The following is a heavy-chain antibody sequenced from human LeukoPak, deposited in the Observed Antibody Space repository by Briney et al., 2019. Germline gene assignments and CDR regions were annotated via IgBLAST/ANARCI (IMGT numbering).Heavy chain of an antibody. CDR3: ARLGTLMRLSPGNYYYMDV. CDR1: GGSISSYY. Sequence: KPSETLSLTCTVSGGSISSYYWSWIRQPAGKGLEWIGRIYTSGSTNYNPSLKSRVTISVDTSKNQFSLKLSSVTAADTAVYYCARLGTLMRLSPGNYYYMDVWGKGTTVTVSS. V-gene: IGHV4-4*07. CDR2: IYTSGST. J-gene: IGHJ6*03. D-gene: IGHD1-14*01.